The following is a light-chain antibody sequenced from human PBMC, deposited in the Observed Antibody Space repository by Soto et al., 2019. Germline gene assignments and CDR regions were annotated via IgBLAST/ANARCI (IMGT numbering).Light chain of an antibody. J-gene: IGLJ1*01. CDR2: EVS. V-gene: IGLV2-14*01. CDR1: SSDVGGYSY. Sequence: QSALTQPASVSGSPGQSITISCTGTSSDVGGYSYVSWYQQHPGKAPKLMIYEVSNRPSGVSNRFSGSKSGNTASLTISGLQAEDEADYYCSSYPSSSTYVFGTGTKLTVL. CDR3: SSYPSSSTYV.